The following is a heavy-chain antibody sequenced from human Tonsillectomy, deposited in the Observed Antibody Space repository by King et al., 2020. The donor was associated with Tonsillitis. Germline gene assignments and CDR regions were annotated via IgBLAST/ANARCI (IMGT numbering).Heavy chain of an antibody. CDR2: INPSGGST. CDR1: GYSFTSNY. V-gene: IGHV1-46*01. D-gene: IGHD3-10*01. CDR3: ATADGSGIPLYYYYMDV. J-gene: IGHJ6*03. Sequence: QLVQSGAEVKKPGASVKVSCKASGYSFTSNYIHWVRQSPGQGLEWMGIINPSGGSTTYAQKFQGRVTMTRETFTSTIYMELSSLRSEDTAVYYCATADGSGIPLYYYYMDVWGNGTTVTVSS.